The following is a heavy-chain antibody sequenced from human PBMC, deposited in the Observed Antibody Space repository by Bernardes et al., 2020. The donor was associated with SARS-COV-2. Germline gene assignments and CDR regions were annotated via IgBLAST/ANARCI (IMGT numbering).Heavy chain of an antibody. Sequence: SETLSLTCTVSGGSISSISYYCGWIRHPPGKGLEWIGSIYYSGSTYYNPSLKSRVTISVDTSKNHFSLKLSSVTAADTAVYYFARHAELVYCGGDCYSYVDCWGQGTLVTVSS. V-gene: IGHV4-39*01. CDR2: IYYSGST. CDR1: GGSISSISYY. D-gene: IGHD2-21*02. CDR3: ARHAELVYCGGDCYSYVDC. J-gene: IGHJ4*02.